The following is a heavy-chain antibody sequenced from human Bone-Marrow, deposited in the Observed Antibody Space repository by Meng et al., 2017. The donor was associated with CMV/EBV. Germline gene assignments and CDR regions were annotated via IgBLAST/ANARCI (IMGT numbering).Heavy chain of an antibody. D-gene: IGHD2-8*01. Sequence: GESLKISCAASGFTFSSYSMNWVRQAPGKGLEWVSSISSSSSYIYYADSVKGRFTISRDNAKNSLYLQMNGLRAEDTAVYYCARVDCIIDNNGVCYAGRNDGYYGMDVWGQGTTVTVSS. CDR2: ISSSSSYI. CDR1: GFTFSSYS. J-gene: IGHJ6*02. V-gene: IGHV3-21*01. CDR3: ARVDCIIDNNGVCYAGRNDGYYGMDV.